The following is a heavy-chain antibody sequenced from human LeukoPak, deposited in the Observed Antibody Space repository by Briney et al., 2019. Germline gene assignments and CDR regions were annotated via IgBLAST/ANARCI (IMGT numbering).Heavy chain of an antibody. CDR2: AYFGGST. D-gene: IGHD6-19*01. CDR3: ARDIAVAGTNY. V-gene: IGHV4-39*07. J-gene: IGHJ4*02. Sequence: SETLSLTCTVSGGSISSSSRYWGWIRQPPGKGLECIGSAYFGGSTNYNPSLKSRVTISVDTSKNQYSLKLSSVTAADTAVYYCARDIAVAGTNYWGQGTLVTVSS. CDR1: GGSISSSSRY.